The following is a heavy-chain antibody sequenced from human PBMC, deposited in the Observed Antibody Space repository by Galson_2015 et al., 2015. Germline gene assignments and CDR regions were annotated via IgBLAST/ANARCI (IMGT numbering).Heavy chain of an antibody. D-gene: IGHD3-10*01. Sequence: SVKVSCKASGYTFTSYAMHWVRQAPGQRLEWMGWINAGNGNTKYSQKFQGRVTITRDTSASTAYMELGSLRSEDTAVYYCARAGDRGSGSPRSNLFDPWGQGTLVTVSS. J-gene: IGHJ5*02. CDR3: ARAGDRGSGSPRSNLFDP. CDR2: INAGNGNT. V-gene: IGHV1-3*01. CDR1: GYTFTSYA.